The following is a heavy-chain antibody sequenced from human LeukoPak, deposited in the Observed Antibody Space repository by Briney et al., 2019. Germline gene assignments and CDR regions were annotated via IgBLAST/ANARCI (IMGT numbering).Heavy chain of an antibody. D-gene: IGHD2-2*02. Sequence: PGGSLRLSCAASGFTFTDYSMSWVRQAPRKGLGLASGLGRSGVYKYYAASVKGRFSISRDNSKYTVYLQMTSLRAQDTAIYYCVKGRPCDTCKPMDPWGQGTTVTVSS. CDR2: LGRSGVYK. CDR3: VKGRPCDTCKPMDP. J-gene: IGHJ6*02. CDR1: GFTFTDYS. V-gene: IGHV3-23*01.